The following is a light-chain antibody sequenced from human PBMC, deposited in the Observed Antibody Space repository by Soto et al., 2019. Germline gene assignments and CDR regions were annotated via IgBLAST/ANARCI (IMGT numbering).Light chain of an antibody. V-gene: IGKV1-12*01. J-gene: IGKJ4*01. CDR3: KKETSFPLP. CDR1: QAIGYW. Sequence: DIQMTQSPSPVSASVGDRVTITCRASQAIGYWLAWYQQKPGKAPKLLIYPASNLQSGVPSRFSGSGSGTDLPPPTSSLKLEDFEIYTCKKETSFPLPFGGGTKVEIK. CDR2: PAS.